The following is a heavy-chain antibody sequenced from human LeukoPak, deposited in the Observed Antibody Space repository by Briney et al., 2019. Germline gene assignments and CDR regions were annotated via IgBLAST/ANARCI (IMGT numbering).Heavy chain of an antibody. Sequence: ASVKVSCKASGGTFSSYGISWVRRAPGQGLEWMGGIIPIFGTANYAQKFQGRVTITADESTSTAYMELSSLRSEDTAVYYCASGVYYDSSGYSFEYWGQGTLVTVSS. CDR3: ASGVYYDSSGYSFEY. CDR2: IIPIFGTA. V-gene: IGHV1-69*13. J-gene: IGHJ4*02. CDR1: GGTFSSYG. D-gene: IGHD3-22*01.